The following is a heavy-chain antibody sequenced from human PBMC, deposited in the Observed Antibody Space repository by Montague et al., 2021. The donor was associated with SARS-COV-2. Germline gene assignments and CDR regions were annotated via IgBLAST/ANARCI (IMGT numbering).Heavy chain of an antibody. CDR2: VYTSGTT. D-gene: IGHD3/OR15-3a*01. J-gene: IGHJ6*02. Sequence: TLSLTCAVSGGSIISGSYYWAWLRPPAGKGLEWLGRVYTSGTTSYNPSLKSRVTISVDTSKNHFSLNLTSVTAADTAVYYCARDRPWTLKTLYYYDLDVWGQGTTVTVSS. CDR1: GGSIISGSYY. V-gene: IGHV4-61*02. CDR3: ARDRPWTLKTLYYYDLDV.